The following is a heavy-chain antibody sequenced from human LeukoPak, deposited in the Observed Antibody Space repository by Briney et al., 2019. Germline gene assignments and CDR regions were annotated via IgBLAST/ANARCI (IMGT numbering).Heavy chain of an antibody. V-gene: IGHV3-21*01. J-gene: IGHJ5*02. CDR1: GSTFSSYS. CDR3: ARGAVAGTRWFDP. Sequence: GGSLRLSCAASGSTFSSYSMNWVRQAPGKGLEWVSSISSSSSYIYYADSVKGRFTISRDNAKNSLYLQMNSLRAEDTAVYYCARGAVAGTRWFDPWGQGTLVTVSS. D-gene: IGHD6-19*01. CDR2: ISSSSSYI.